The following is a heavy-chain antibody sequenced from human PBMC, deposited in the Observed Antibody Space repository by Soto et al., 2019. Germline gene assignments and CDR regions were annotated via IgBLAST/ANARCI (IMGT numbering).Heavy chain of an antibody. CDR3: ARDQLEGNWFDP. CDR2: IYHRGSP. Sequence: QLQLQESGSGLVRPSQTLSLTCAVSGGSISSGGYSWNWIRQPPGKGLEWIGYIYHRGSPLYNPSHKGRVTIPLDKSNSQFSLQLTSVTAADTAVYYCARDQLEGNWFDPWGQGTLVTVPS. CDR1: GGSISSGGYS. D-gene: IGHD1-1*01. V-gene: IGHV4-30-2*01. J-gene: IGHJ5*02.